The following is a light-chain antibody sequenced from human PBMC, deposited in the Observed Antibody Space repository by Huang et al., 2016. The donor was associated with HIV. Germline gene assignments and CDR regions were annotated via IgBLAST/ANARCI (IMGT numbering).Light chain of an antibody. CDR3: QKYNSAPYT. J-gene: IGKJ2*01. CDR1: QGAGNS. V-gene: IGKV1-27*01. Sequence: DIQITQSPSSRSTSVGDRVTITCRASQGAGNSLAWYQQKPGKVPKLLIYAASTLRSGVPSRFSGSGSGTEFTLTISGLQPEDVATYYCQKYNSAPYTFGQGTRLDIK. CDR2: AAS.